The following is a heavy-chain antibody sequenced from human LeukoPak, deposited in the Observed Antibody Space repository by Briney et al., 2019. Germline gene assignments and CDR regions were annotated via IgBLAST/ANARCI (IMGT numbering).Heavy chain of an antibody. D-gene: IGHD3-10*01. V-gene: IGHV3-23*01. CDR2: ISGSGGST. J-gene: IGHJ4*02. CDR3: AKDAERYGSGSYYVDY. Sequence: PGGSLRLSCAASGFTFSSYAMSWVRQAPGKGLEWVSAISGSGGSTYYADSVEGRFTISRDNSKNTLYLQMNSLRAEDTAVYYCAKDAERYGSGSYYVDYWGQGTLVTVSS. CDR1: GFTFSSYA.